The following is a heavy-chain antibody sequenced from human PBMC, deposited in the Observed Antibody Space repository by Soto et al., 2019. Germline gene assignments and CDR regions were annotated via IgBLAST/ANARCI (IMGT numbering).Heavy chain of an antibody. V-gene: IGHV3-7*01. CDR3: WASIFGVVDLDY. CDR1: GFTFSNYW. J-gene: IGHJ4*02. D-gene: IGHD3-3*01. Sequence: EVQLVESGGGLVQPGGSLRLSCAASGFTFSNYWMSWVRQAPGKGLEWEANIKQDGSEKYYVDSVKGRFTISRDNAKNSLYLQMNTLRAEDTAVYYCWASIFGVVDLDYWGQGTLVTVSS. CDR2: IKQDGSEK.